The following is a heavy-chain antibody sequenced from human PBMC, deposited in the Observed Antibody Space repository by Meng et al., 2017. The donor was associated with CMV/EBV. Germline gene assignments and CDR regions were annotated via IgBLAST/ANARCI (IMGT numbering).Heavy chain of an antibody. CDR2: IVVGSGNT. J-gene: IGHJ3*02. CDR1: GFTFTSSA. CDR3: AAIPPAISGSYYADAFDI. V-gene: IGHV1-58*01. D-gene: IGHD1-26*01. Sequence: SVKVSCKASGFTFTSSAVQWVRQARGQRLEWIGWIVVGSGNTNYAQKFQERVTITRDMFTSTAYMELSSLRSEDTAVYYCAAIPPAISGSYYADAFDIWGQGTMVTVSS.